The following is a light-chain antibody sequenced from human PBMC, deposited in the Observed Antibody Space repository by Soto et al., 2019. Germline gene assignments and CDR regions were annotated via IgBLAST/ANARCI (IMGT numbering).Light chain of an antibody. CDR2: GAS. CDR3: QQYASSPLT. J-gene: IGKJ4*01. Sequence: EIVLTQSPATLSLSPGERATLSCGASQSVGRDYLAWYQQKPGLAPRLLIHGASIRATGIPDRFSGSGSGTDFTIIIHRLEPEDFAVYFCQQYASSPLTFGGGTEVEIK. CDR1: QSVGRDY. V-gene: IGKV3D-20*01.